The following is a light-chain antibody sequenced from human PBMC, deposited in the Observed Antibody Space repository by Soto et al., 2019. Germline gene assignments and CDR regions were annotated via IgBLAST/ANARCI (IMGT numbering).Light chain of an antibody. J-gene: IGKJ1*01. V-gene: IGKV3-15*01. CDR1: QSVSSK. CDR2: GAS. CDR3: QQYNSWLWT. Sequence: EIVMTQSPATLSVSPGEGATLSCRASQSVSSKLAWYQQKPGQAPRLLIYGASTSATGIPARFSGSGSGAEFTLIISSLQTEDSAVYYCQQYNSWLWTFGQGTKVEIK.